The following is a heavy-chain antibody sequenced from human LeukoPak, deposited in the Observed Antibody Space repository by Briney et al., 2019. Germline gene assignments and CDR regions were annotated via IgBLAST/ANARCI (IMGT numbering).Heavy chain of an antibody. J-gene: IGHJ4*02. D-gene: IGHD3-3*01. Sequence: SETLSLTCAVYGGSFSGYYWSWIRQPPGKGLEWIGEINHSGSTNYNPSLKSRVTISVDTSKNQFSLKLSSVTAADTAVYYCARQYYDFWSGYYQVCDYWGQGTLVTVSS. CDR3: ARQYYDFWSGYYQVCDY. V-gene: IGHV4-34*01. CDR1: GGSFSGYY. CDR2: INHSGST.